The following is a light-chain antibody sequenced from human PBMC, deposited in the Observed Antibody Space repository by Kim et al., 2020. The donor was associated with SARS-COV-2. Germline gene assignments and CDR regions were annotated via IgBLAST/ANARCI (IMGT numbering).Light chain of an antibody. CDR3: SSYTRSSTFV. Sequence: GQSITISCTGTSSDVGGYNYVSWYQQHPGKAPKLMIYDVSKRPSGVSNRFSGSKSGYTASLTISGLQAEDEADYYCSSYTRSSTFVFGGGTQLTVL. CDR2: DVS. CDR1: SSDVGGYNY. V-gene: IGLV2-14*04. J-gene: IGLJ2*01.